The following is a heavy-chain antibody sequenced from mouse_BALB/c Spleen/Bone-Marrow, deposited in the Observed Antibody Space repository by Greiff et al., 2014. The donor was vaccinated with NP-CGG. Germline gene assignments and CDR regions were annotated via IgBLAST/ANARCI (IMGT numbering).Heavy chain of an antibody. CDR3: ARYRYDWYFDV. Sequence: VKLMESGAELARPGASVKMSCKASGYTFTSYTMHWVKQRPGQGLEWIGYINPSSGYTNYNQKFKDKATLTADKSSSTAYMQPSSLTSEDSAVYYCARYRYDWYFDVWGAGTTVTVSS. CDR1: GYTFTSYT. CDR2: INPSSGYT. J-gene: IGHJ1*01. V-gene: IGHV1-4*01. D-gene: IGHD2-14*01.